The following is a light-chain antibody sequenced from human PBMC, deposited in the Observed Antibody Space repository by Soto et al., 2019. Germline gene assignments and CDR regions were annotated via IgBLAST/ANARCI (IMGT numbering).Light chain of an antibody. CDR1: SSDVGGYNY. CDR3: SSYGGSNPHV. V-gene: IGLV2-8*01. Sequence: QSALTQPPSASGSPGQSVSISCTGTSSDVGGYNYVSWFQQYPGKAPKLLIHEVNKRPSGVPDRFSGSKSGNTAALTVSGLEAEYEADYSCSSYGGSNPHVFGTGTKLTVL. J-gene: IGLJ1*01. CDR2: EVN.